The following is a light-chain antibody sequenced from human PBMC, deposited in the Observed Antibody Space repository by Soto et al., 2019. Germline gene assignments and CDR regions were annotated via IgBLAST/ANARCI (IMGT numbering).Light chain of an antibody. V-gene: IGLV2-23*02. Sequence: SALTQPASVSGSPGQSITISCTGTSSDIGSYHLVSWYQHHSGKAPKLIIYKVSQWPSGVSDRFSASKSGSTASLTISGLQAEDEADYYCCSYAGSNWGYVFGTGTKVNV. CDR2: KVS. CDR3: CSYAGSNWGYV. CDR1: SSDIGSYHL. J-gene: IGLJ1*01.